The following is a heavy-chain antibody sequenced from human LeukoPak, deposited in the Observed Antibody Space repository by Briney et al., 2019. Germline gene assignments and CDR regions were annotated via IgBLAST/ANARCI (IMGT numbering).Heavy chain of an antibody. CDR1: GFTFSSYG. V-gene: IGHV3-33*01. CDR3: ARDRSTTHSDY. Sequence: PGGSLRLSCAASGFTFSSYGMHWVRQAPGKGLEWVAMIWYDGSNTYYADSVKGRFTISRDNSKNTLFLQMDSLRAEDTAVYYCARDRSTTHSDYWGQGTLVTVSS. J-gene: IGHJ4*02. CDR2: IWYDGSNT. D-gene: IGHD5/OR15-5a*01.